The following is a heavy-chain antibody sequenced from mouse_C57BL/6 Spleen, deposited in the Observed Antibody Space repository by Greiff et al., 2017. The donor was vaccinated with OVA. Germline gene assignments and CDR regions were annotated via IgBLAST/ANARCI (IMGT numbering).Heavy chain of an antibody. CDR2: INYDGSST. J-gene: IGHJ1*03. Sequence: EVKVVESEGGLVQPGSSMKLSCTASGFTFSDYYMAWVRQVPEKGLEWVANINYDGSSTYYLDSLKSRFIISRDNAKNILYLQMSSLKSEDTATYYGARDLDGYSWYFDVWGTGTTVTVSS. D-gene: IGHD2-3*01. CDR3: ARDLDGYSWYFDV. V-gene: IGHV5-16*01. CDR1: GFTFSDYY.